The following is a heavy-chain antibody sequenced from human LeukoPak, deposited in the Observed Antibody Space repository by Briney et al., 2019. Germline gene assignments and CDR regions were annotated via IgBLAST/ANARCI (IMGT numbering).Heavy chain of an antibody. J-gene: IGHJ4*02. CDR2: ISYDGSNK. Sequence: GRSLRLSCAASGFTFSSYGMNWVRQAPGKGLEWVAVISYDGSNKYYADSVKGRFTISRDNSKNTLFVQMSSLRAEDTAVYYCARGEYYSDTSSYFDYWGQGTLVAVSS. CDR3: ARGEYYSDTSSYFDY. CDR1: GFTFSSYG. V-gene: IGHV3-30*03. D-gene: IGHD3-22*01.